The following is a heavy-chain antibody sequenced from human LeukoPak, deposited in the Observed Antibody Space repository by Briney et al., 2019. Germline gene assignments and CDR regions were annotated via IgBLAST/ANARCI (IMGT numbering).Heavy chain of an antibody. D-gene: IGHD3-9*01. CDR3: ASGSGFRMTTAFDTFDY. Sequence: SVKVSCKASGYTFTSYGISWVRQAPGQGLEWMGRIIPILGIANYAQKFQGRVTITADKSTSTAYMELSSLRSEDTAVYYCASGSGFRMTTAFDTFDYWGQGTLVTVSS. V-gene: IGHV1-69*04. CDR2: IIPILGIA. J-gene: IGHJ4*02. CDR1: GYTFTSYG.